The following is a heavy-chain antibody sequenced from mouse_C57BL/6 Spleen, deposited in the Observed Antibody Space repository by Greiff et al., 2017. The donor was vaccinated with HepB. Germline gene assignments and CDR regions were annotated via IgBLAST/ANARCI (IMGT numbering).Heavy chain of an antibody. CDR3: ERSWYSGAMDY. V-gene: IGHV5-17*01. CDR1: GFTFSDYG. J-gene: IGHJ4*01. CDR2: ISSGSSTI. Sequence: EVKLVESGGGLVKPGGSLKLSCAASGFTFSDYGMHWVRQAPEKGLEWVAYISSGSSTIYYADTVKGRFTISRDNAKNTLFLQMTSLRSEDTAMYYCERSWYSGAMDYWGQGTSVTVSS. D-gene: IGHD1-1*02.